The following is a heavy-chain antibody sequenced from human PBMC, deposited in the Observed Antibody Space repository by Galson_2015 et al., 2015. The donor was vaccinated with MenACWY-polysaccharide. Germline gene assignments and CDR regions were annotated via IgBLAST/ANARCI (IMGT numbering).Heavy chain of an antibody. CDR1: GLTFSNYA. D-gene: IGHD2-2*01. CDR2: IGGSGSNT. J-gene: IGHJ4*02. CDR3: ARVRYSTGKYQFDY. V-gene: IGHV3-23*01. Sequence: SLRLSCAASGLTFSNYAMSWVRQAPGKGLEWVSTIGGSGSNTHYADPVKGRFTISRDNSKNTLSLQMNSLRAEDTAVYYCARVRYSTGKYQFDYWGQGTLVAVSS.